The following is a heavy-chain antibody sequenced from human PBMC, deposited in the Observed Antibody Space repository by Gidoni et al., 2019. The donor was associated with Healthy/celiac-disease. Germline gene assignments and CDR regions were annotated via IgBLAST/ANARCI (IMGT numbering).Heavy chain of an antibody. CDR3: ARDSTEQLNYYYYGMDV. Sequence: QVQLQESGPGLVKPSQTLSLPCTVSGGAISSVSYYWSWLRQPAGKGLKWIGRTYTSGSTNYHPSLKSRVTISGDTSKNQFSLKLSSVTAADTAVYYCARDSTEQLNYYYYGMDVWGQGTTVTVSS. CDR2: TYTSGST. J-gene: IGHJ6*02. V-gene: IGHV4-61*02. D-gene: IGHD6-6*01. CDR1: GGAISSVSYY.